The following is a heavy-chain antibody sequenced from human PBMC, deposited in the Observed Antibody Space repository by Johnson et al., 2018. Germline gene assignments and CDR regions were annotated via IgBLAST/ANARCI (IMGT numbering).Heavy chain of an antibody. D-gene: IGHD2-8*01. J-gene: IGHJ6*03. CDR3: AKDWVYAMVHYYYYMDV. Sequence: VQLVQSGGGLVQPGGSLRLSCAASGFTFSNYRLHWVRQAPGTGLVWVSRITTDGRSPSYADSVKGRFTISRDNSKNTLYLQMNSLRAEDTAVYYCAKDWVYAMVHYYYYMDVWGKGTTVTVSS. CDR2: ITTDGRSP. V-gene: IGHV3-74*01. CDR1: GFTFSNYR.